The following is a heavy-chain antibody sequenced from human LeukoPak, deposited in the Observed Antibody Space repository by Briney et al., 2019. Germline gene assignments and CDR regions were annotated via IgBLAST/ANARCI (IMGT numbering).Heavy chain of an antibody. J-gene: IGHJ3*02. CDR2: ISGSGGST. V-gene: IGHV3-23*01. Sequence: PGGSLRLSCAASGFTFSSYAMSWVRQAPGKGLEWVSAISGSGGSTYYADSVKGRFTISRDNSKNTLYLQMNSLRAEDTAVYYCAKSYYYDSSGYHAFDIWGQGTMVTVSS. CDR1: GFTFSSYA. D-gene: IGHD3-22*01. CDR3: AKSYYYDSSGYHAFDI.